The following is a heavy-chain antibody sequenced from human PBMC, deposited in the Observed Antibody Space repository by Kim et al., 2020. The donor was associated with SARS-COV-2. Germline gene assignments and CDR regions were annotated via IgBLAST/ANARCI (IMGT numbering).Heavy chain of an antibody. CDR3: ASSFGTYYYGSGSYLPYYYYGMDV. CDR1: GYTFTSYA. D-gene: IGHD3-10*01. Sequence: ASVKVSCKASGYTFTSYAMHWVRQAPGQRLEWMGWINAGNGNTKYSQKFQGRVTITRDTSASTAYMELSSLRSEDTAVYYCASSFGTYYYGSGSYLPYYYYGMDVWGQGTTVTVSS. J-gene: IGHJ6*02. CDR2: INAGNGNT. V-gene: IGHV1-3*01.